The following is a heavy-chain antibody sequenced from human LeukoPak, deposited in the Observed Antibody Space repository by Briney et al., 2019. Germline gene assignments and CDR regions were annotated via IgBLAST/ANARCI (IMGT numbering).Heavy chain of an antibody. Sequence: SETLSLTCTVSGGSISTYYWSWIRQSPGKGLDWIGSVYYSGSTNYNPSLKSRVSISVDTSKNQFSLELSSVTAADTAVSYCAVNSTRHTFDLWSQRTTVTVSS. CDR3: AVNSTRHTFDL. CDR2: VYYSGST. V-gene: IGHV4-59*08. CDR1: GGSISTYY. J-gene: IGHJ3*01. D-gene: IGHD5-24*01.